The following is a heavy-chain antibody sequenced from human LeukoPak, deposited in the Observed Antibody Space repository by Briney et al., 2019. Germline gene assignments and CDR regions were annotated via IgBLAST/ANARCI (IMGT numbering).Heavy chain of an antibody. CDR1: GFTFSSYW. Sequence: GGSLRLSCTVSGFTFSSYWMNWVRQAPGKGLEWVASIKQDGSEKYYLDSVKGRFTISRDNAKNSLYLQMNSLRAEDTALYYCAKDIGISGYEPFDYWGQGTLVTVSS. CDR3: AKDIGISGYEPFDY. J-gene: IGHJ4*02. CDR2: IKQDGSEK. D-gene: IGHD5-12*01. V-gene: IGHV3-7*03.